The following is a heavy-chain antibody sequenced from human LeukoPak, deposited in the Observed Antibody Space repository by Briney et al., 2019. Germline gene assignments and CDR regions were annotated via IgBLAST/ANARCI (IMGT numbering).Heavy chain of an antibody. Sequence: RESGPAMVKPTQTLTLTCTFSGFSLSTSGICVSWIRQPPGKALEWLARIDWDDDKYYSTSLKTRLTISKDTSKNQVVLTMTNMDPVDTATYYCARIRVAAAGTLRYYFDYWGQGTLVTVSS. CDR2: IDWDDDK. V-gene: IGHV2-70*11. CDR3: ARIRVAAAGTLRYYFDY. D-gene: IGHD6-13*01. CDR1: GFSLSTSGIC. J-gene: IGHJ4*02.